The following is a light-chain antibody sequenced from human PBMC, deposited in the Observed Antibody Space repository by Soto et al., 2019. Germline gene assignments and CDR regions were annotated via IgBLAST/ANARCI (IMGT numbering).Light chain of an antibody. CDR3: QQYGSSPET. J-gene: IGKJ2*01. V-gene: IGKV3-20*01. Sequence: EIVLTQSPGTLSLSPGERATLSCRASQSVSSSYLAWYQQKPGQAPRLLIYGASSRATGIPDRFSGSGSGTDVTLTISRLEPDDFAVYYGQQYGSSPETFGQGTKLEIK. CDR1: QSVSSSY. CDR2: GAS.